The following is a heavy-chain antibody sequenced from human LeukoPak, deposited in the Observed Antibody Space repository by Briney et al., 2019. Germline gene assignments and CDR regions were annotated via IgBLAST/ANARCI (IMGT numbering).Heavy chain of an antibody. V-gene: IGHV3-9*01. CDR2: ISWNSGSI. CDR1: GFTFDDYA. Sequence: GGSLRLSCAASGFTFDDYAMHWVRHAPGKGLEWVSGISWNSGSIGYADSVKGRFTISRDNAKNSLYLQMNSLRAEDAALYYCAKARFLEWLSNAFDIWGQGTMVTVSS. D-gene: IGHD3-3*01. CDR3: AKARFLEWLSNAFDI. J-gene: IGHJ3*02.